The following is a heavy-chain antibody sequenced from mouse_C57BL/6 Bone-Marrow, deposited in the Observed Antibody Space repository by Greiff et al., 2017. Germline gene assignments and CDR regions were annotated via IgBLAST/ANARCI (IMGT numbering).Heavy chain of an antibody. CDR1: GFTFSSYG. CDR3: ARPYGPWFAY. V-gene: IGHV5-6*01. J-gene: IGHJ3*01. Sequence: EVNVVESGGDLVKPGGSLKLSCAASGFTFSSYGMSWVRQTPDKRLEWVATISSGGSYTYYPDSVKGRFTISRDNAKNTLYLQMSSLKSEDTAMYYCARPYGPWFAYWGQGTLVTVSA. D-gene: IGHD1-2*01. CDR2: ISSGGSYT.